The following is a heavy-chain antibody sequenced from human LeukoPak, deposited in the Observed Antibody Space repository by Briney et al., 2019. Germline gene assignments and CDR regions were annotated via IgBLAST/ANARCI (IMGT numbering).Heavy chain of an antibody. V-gene: IGHV3-30*02. J-gene: IGHJ4*02. CDR2: IRYDGSNK. Sequence: GGSLRLSCTASGFTFTNAWMTWVRQAPGKGLEWVAFIRYDGSNKYYADSVKGRFTISRDNSKNTLYLQMNSLRAEDMAVYYCAKERDTAMVTVDYWGQGTLVTVSS. CDR3: AKERDTAMVTVDY. D-gene: IGHD5-18*01. CDR1: GFTFTNAW.